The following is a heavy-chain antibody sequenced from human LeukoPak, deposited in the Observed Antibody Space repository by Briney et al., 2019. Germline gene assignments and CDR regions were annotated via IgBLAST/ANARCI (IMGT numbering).Heavy chain of an antibody. CDR1: GGSISSYY. D-gene: IGHD3-10*01. V-gene: IGHV4-59*01. J-gene: IGHJ5*02. CDR3: ARAEGADSGSYPNWFDP. CDR2: IYYSGST. Sequence: PSETLSLTCTVSGGSISSYYWSWIRQPPGKGLEWIGYIYYSGSTNYNPSLKSRVTISVDTSKNQFSLKLSSVTAADTAVYYCARAEGADSGSYPNWFDPWGQGTLVTVSS.